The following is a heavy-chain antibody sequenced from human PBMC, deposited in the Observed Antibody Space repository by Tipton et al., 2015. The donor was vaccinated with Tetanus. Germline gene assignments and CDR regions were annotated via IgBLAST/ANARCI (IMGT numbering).Heavy chain of an antibody. CDR3: ARSNILRFLDC. CDR1: GGSIDSINW. CDR2: TSDSGYT. J-gene: IGHJ4*02. V-gene: IGHV4-4*02. D-gene: IGHD3-3*01. Sequence: GLVKPSGTLSLTCAVSGGSIDSINWWSWVRQPPGQGLEWIGETSDSGYTNYNPSLKSRVTVSVDKSKDQFSLKLDSVTAADTAVYFCARSNILRFLDCWGQGTLVTVSS.